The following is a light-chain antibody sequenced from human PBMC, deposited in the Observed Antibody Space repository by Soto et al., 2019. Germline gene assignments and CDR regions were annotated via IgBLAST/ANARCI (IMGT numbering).Light chain of an antibody. J-gene: IGKJ2*01. CDR2: WAS. CDR1: QSVLYSSNNKNH. Sequence: DIVMTQSPDSLAVSLGERATINCKSSQSVLYSSNNKNHLAWYQQKAGQPPKLLVYWASTRESGVPDRFSGSRSGTDFTLTISSLQAEDVAVYYCQQYYSTPYTFGQGTKLEIK. V-gene: IGKV4-1*01. CDR3: QQYYSTPYT.